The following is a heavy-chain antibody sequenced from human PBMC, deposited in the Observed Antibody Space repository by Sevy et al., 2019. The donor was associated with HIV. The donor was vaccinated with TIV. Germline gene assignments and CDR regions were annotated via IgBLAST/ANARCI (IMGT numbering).Heavy chain of an antibody. CDR3: ARGLWFGDYYYYYGMDV. CDR2: IGTAGDT. Sequence: GGSLRLSCAASGFTFSSYDMHWVRQATGKGLEWVSAIGTAGDTYYPGSVKGRFTISRGNAKNSLYLKMNSLRAGDTAVYYCARGLWFGDYYYYYGMDVWGQGTTVTVSS. J-gene: IGHJ6*02. D-gene: IGHD3-10*01. CDR1: GFTFSSYD. V-gene: IGHV3-13*01.